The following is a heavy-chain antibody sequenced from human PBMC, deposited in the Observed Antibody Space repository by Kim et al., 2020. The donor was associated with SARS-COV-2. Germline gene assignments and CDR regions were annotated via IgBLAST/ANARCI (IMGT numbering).Heavy chain of an antibody. Sequence: LKSRVTISVDTSKNQFSLKLSSVTAADTAVYYCARDGRDGYTPVGYFDLWGRGTLVTVSS. CDR3: ARDGRDGYTPVGYFDL. D-gene: IGHD5-12*01. J-gene: IGHJ2*01. V-gene: IGHV4-31*02.